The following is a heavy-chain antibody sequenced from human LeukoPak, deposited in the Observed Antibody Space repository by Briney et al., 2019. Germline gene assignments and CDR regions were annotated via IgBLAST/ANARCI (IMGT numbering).Heavy chain of an antibody. J-gene: IGHJ3*01. V-gene: IGHV3-11*01. D-gene: IGHD6-13*01. Sequence: GGSLRLSCEASGFTFSDYYMTWIRQAPGKGLEWVSYIGNNGNRIYYVDSVKGRFTISRDNAKNSLYLQMSSLRAEDTAVYYCATGGQYSSSWSDAFDVWGQGTMVTVSS. CDR3: ATGGQYSSSWSDAFDV. CDR1: GFTFSDYY. CDR2: IGNNGNRI.